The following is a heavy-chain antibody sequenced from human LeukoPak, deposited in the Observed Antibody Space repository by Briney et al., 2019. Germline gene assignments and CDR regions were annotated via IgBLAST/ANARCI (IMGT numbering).Heavy chain of an antibody. Sequence: ASVKVSCKASGYTFTGYYMHWVRQAPGRGLEWMGWINPNSGGTNYAQKFQGRVTMTRDTSISTAYMELSRLRSNDTAVYYCAREEVRPGIAAAGPGTYYFDYWGQGTLVTVSS. V-gene: IGHV1-2*02. CDR2: INPNSGGT. J-gene: IGHJ4*02. CDR3: AREEVRPGIAAAGPGTYYFDY. CDR1: GYTFTGYY. D-gene: IGHD6-13*01.